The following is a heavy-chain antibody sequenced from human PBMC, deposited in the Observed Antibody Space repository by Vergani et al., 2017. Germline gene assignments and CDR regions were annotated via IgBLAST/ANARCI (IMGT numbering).Heavy chain of an antibody. Sequence: EVQLLESGGGLVQPGGSLRLSCEASGFSFPGYAMSWVRQAPGKGLEWVSSVSGSSATPYYADSVKGRFIISRDNSKNTLYLQMNSLRAEDTAVYYCAKDPSAPIAVVGSGYWGQGTLVTVSS. CDR3: AKDPSAPIAVVGSGY. V-gene: IGHV3-23*01. CDR1: GFSFPGYA. D-gene: IGHD6-19*01. CDR2: VSGSSATP. J-gene: IGHJ4*02.